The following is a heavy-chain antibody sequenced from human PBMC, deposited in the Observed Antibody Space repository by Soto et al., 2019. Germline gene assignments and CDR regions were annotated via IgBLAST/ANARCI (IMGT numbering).Heavy chain of an antibody. CDR1: GFTFDTYG. D-gene: IGHD1-26*01. V-gene: IGHV3-30*18. CDR2: ISYDGKNQ. J-gene: IGHJ4*02. CDR3: AKGFFVGATTSPFES. Sequence: VRLVHSGGGVVQPGRALILACVASGFTFDTYGMHWGRQAPGQGLDWVAVISYDGKNQYYEGAVKGRFTISRDNSRNTLYLQMNNLRPEDTGVYYCAKGFFVGATTSPFESWGQGTLVAVST.